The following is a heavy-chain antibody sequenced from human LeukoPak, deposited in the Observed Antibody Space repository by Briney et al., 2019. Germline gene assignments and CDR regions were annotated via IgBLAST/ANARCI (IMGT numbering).Heavy chain of an antibody. CDR2: IYHSGST. J-gene: IGHJ4*02. CDR1: GGSISSGGYS. Sequence: SQTLSLTCAVSGGSISSGGYSWSWIRQPPGKGLEWIGYIYHSGSTYYNPSLKSRVTISVDRSKNQFSLKLSSVTAADTAVYYCDRAPHDYGDVRFDYCGQGTLVTVSS. V-gene: IGHV4-30-2*01. CDR3: DRAPHDYGDVRFDY. D-gene: IGHD4-17*01.